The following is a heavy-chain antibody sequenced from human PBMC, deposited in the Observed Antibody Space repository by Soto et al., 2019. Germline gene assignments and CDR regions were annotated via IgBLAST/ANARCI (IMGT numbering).Heavy chain of an antibody. CDR3: ASESGDYYYGMDV. D-gene: IGHD3-10*01. CDR1: DGSISSSSYY. V-gene: IGHV4-39*07. Sequence: SETLSLTCTVSDGSISSSSYYWGWIRQPPGKGLEWIGEINHSGSTNYNPSLKSRVTISVDTSKNQFSLKLSSVTAADTAVYYCASESGDYYYGMDVWGQGTTVTVS. CDR2: INHSGST. J-gene: IGHJ6*02.